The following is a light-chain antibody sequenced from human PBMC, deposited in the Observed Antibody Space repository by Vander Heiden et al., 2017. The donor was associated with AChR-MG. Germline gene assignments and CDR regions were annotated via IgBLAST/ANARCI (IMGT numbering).Light chain of an antibody. Sequence: QSALTQPASVSGSPGQSITISCTGTSSDVGGYNYVSWYQQHPGKAHKLMIYDVSNRPSGVSNRLSGSKSGNTASLTISGLQAEDEADYYCSSYTSSSTLPWVFGGGTKLTVL. CDR2: DVS. V-gene: IGLV2-14*03. J-gene: IGLJ3*02. CDR3: SSYTSSSTLPWV. CDR1: SSDVGGYNY.